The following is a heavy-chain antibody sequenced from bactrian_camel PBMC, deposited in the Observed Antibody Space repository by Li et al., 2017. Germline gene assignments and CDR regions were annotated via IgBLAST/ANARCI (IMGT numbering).Heavy chain of an antibody. V-gene: IGHV3S53*01. D-gene: IGHD6*01. CDR3: AARGVCWYRAWAGVREADFNY. J-gene: IGHJ6*01. CDR2: IDSESRG. CDR1: GAIYDLYC. Sequence: QLVESGGGSVQAGGSLRLSCAFSGAIYDLYCMAWFRQAPGKEREGVAIIDSESRGTYSDPVKGRFTIPKDNDKKTLYLQMNSLESADTAVYYCAARGVCWYRAWAGVREADFNYWGQGTQVTVS.